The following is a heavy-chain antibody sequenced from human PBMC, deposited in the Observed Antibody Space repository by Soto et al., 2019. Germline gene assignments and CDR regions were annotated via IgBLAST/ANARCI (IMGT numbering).Heavy chain of an antibody. J-gene: IGHJ6*02. V-gene: IGHV6-1*01. CDR1: GDSVSSNSAA. D-gene: IGHD2-15*01. Sequence: QVQLQQSGPGLVKPSQTLSLTCAISGDSVSSNSAAWNWIRQYPSRGLEWLGRTYYRSKWYNDYEVSVKSRITINPDTSKNQFSLQLSSVAPEDTAVYYCARDSIVVVVAATHYYYYYGMDVWGQGTTVTVS. CDR2: TYYRSKWYN. CDR3: ARDSIVVVVAATHYYYYYGMDV.